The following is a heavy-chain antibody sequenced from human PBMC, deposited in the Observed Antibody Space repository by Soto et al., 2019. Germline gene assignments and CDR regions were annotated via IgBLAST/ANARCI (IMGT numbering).Heavy chain of an antibody. CDR3: AKVQLGYCSGGSCVGYYYGMDV. CDR1: GFTFTHYG. V-gene: IGHV3-33*06. D-gene: IGHD2-15*01. CDR2: IWNHGSTQ. J-gene: IGHJ6*02. Sequence: GSLRLSCAASGFTFTHYGFHWVRQAPGKGLEWVSIIWNHGSTQDYADSVKGRFTISRDNSKNTLYLQMNSLRAEDTAVYYCAKVQLGYCSGGSCVGYYYGMDVWGQGTTVTVSS.